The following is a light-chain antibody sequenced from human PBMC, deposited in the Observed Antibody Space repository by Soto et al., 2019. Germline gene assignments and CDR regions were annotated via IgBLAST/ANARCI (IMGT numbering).Light chain of an antibody. CDR1: QSVSSN. Sequence: PGERATLSCRASQSVSSNHLAWYQQKPGQAPRLLIYDASNRATGIPARFSGSGSGTDFTLTISRLEPEDFAVYYCQQRSSWPITFGQGTRLEIK. V-gene: IGKV3-11*01. J-gene: IGKJ5*01. CDR3: QQRSSWPIT. CDR2: DAS.